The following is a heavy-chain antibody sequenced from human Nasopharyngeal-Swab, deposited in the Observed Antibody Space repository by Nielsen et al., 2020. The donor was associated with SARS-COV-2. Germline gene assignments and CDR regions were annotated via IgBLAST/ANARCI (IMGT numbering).Heavy chain of an antibody. CDR2: IKQDGSEI. Sequence: GGSLRLSCAASGFTFSSYWMSWVRQAPGKGLEWVANIKQDGSEIYYVDSLKGRFTISRDNAKNSLYLQMNSLRAEDTAVYYCARLKYDFWNGPPEDYWGQGTLATVSS. CDR3: ARLKYDFWNGPPEDY. J-gene: IGHJ4*02. CDR1: GFTFSSYW. D-gene: IGHD3-3*01. V-gene: IGHV3-7*01.